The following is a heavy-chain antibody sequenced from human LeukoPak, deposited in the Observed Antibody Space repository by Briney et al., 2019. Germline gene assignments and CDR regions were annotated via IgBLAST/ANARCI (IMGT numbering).Heavy chain of an antibody. CDR3: ARLTPLYGLDY. V-gene: IGHV4-31*11. CDR1: GASINSGAYS. CDR2: ISYTGNT. D-gene: IGHD2-2*02. Sequence: SETLSLTCAVSGASINSGAYSWTWIRQRPGEGLEFIGNISYTGNTYFNPSLKSRVAFSVDTSKGHFSLRLTSVTAADTAFYYCARLTPLYGLDYWGQGILVTVSS. J-gene: IGHJ4*02.